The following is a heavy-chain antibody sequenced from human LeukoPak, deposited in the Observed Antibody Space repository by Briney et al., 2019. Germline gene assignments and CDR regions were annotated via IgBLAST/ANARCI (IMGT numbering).Heavy chain of an antibody. CDR3: AAPVSIAARFHYYGMDV. CDR2: IIPIFGTA. CDR1: GGTFSSYA. V-gene: IGHV1-69*13. D-gene: IGHD6-6*01. J-gene: IGHJ6*02. Sequence: ASVKVSSKASGGTFSSYAISWVRQAPGQGLEWMGGIIPIFGTANYAQKFQGRVTITADESTSTAYMELSSLRSEDTAVYYCAAPVSIAARFHYYGMDVWGQGTTVTVSS.